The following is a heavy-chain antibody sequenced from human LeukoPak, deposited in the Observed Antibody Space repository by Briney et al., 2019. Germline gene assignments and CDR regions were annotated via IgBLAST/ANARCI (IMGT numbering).Heavy chain of an antibody. CDR3: ARGLPGLRSRMDV. Sequence: SDTLSLTCAVYGGSFSGYYWSWIRQPPGKGLEWIGEINHSGSTNYNPSLKSRVTISVDTSKNQFSLKLSSVTAADTAVYYCARGLPGLRSRMDVWGQGTTVTVSS. CDR1: GGSFSGYY. D-gene: IGHD3-3*01. CDR2: INHSGST. J-gene: IGHJ6*02. V-gene: IGHV4-34*01.